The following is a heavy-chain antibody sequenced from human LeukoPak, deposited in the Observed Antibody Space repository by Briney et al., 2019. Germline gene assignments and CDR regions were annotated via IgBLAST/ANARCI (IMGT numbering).Heavy chain of an antibody. CDR3: ARDTATTGGGLDS. CDR2: IYTGGTT. Sequence: GGSLRLSCAISGVTVCGTHMSWVRQAPGKGLEWVSAIYTGGTTYYADSVQGRFTVSRDNSKNVLYLHMNNLRAEDTAVYYCARDTATTGGGLDSWGQGTLVTVSS. D-gene: IGHD1-1*01. V-gene: IGHV3-53*01. J-gene: IGHJ4*02. CDR1: GVTVCGTH.